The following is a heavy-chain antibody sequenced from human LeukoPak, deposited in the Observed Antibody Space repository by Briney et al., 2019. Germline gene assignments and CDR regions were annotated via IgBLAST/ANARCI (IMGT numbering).Heavy chain of an antibody. CDR2: ISRNSVAT. Sequence: GGALRLSCSVSGFTFSGSAMTWVRQAPGKGLEWVSSISRNSVATYYADSVKGRFTISRDNSKNSLYLQMNSLRAEDTAVYYCAREEMANFDYWGQGTLVTVSS. V-gene: IGHV3-23*01. D-gene: IGHD5-12*01. J-gene: IGHJ4*02. CDR3: AREEMANFDY. CDR1: GFTFSGSA.